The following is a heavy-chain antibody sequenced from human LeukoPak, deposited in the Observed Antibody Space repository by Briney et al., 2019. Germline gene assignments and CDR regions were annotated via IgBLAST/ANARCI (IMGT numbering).Heavy chain of an antibody. Sequence: GGSLRLSCTASGFTFGDYAMSWFRQAPGKGLEWVGFIRSKAYGGTTEYAASVKGRFTISRDDSKSIAYLQMNSLKTEDTAVYYCTRDFEGQWLVFWFDPWGQGTLVTVSS. CDR1: GFTFGDYA. J-gene: IGHJ5*02. CDR2: IRSKAYGGTT. V-gene: IGHV3-49*03. D-gene: IGHD6-19*01. CDR3: TRDFEGQWLVFWFDP.